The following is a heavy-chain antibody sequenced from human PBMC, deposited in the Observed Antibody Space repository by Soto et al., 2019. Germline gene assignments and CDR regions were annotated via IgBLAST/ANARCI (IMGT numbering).Heavy chain of an antibody. CDR2: IYPGDSDT. CDR3: ARYSGSYWHYLDF. D-gene: IGHD1-26*01. CDR1: GYSFASHW. V-gene: IGHV5-51*01. Sequence: GESLKISCKVSGYSFASHWVAWVRQMPEKGLEWIGTIYPGDSDTKYSPAFRGHVTISADTSVSTAYLQWRSLEATDSAIYYCARYSGSYWHYLDFWGQGTLVTVSS. J-gene: IGHJ4*02.